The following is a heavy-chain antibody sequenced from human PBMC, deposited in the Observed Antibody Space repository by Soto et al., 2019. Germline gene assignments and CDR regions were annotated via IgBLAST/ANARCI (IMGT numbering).Heavy chain of an antibody. CDR2: ISAYNGNT. J-gene: IGHJ4*02. D-gene: IGHD2-2*01. Sequence: QVQLVQSGAEVKKPGASVKVSCKASGYTFTSYGISWVRQAPGQGLEWMGWISAYNGNTNYAQKRQGRVTMTTDTSTSTAYMELRSLRSDDTAVYYCARVEDCSSTSCYDWFFDYWGQGTLVTVSS. CDR1: GYTFTSYG. V-gene: IGHV1-18*01. CDR3: ARVEDCSSTSCYDWFFDY.